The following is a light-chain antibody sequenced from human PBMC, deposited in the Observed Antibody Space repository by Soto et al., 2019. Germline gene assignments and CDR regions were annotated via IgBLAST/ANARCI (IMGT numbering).Light chain of an antibody. CDR2: GNT. CDR1: SSNIGAGYD. CDR3: QSYDSSLSHYV. Sequence: QSVLTQPPSVSGAPGQRVTISCTGSSSNIGAGYDVHWYQHLPGTVPKLLIYGNTNRPSGVPDRFSASKSDTSASLAITGLQAEDEADYFCQSYDSSLSHYVFASGTKLTVL. V-gene: IGLV1-40*01. J-gene: IGLJ1*01.